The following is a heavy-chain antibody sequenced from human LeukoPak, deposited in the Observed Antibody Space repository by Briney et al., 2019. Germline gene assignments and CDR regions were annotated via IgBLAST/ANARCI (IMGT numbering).Heavy chain of an antibody. V-gene: IGHV3-23*01. CDR3: AKWRSWGLVPDAFDI. D-gene: IGHD3-16*01. J-gene: IGHJ3*02. CDR2: VSGSGGST. CDR1: RFTFSSYA. Sequence: QPGGSLRLSCAASRFTFSSYAMSWVRQAPGKGLEWVSTVSGSGGSTYYADSVKGRFTISRDNSKNTLYLQMNSLRAEDTAVYYCAKWRSWGLVPDAFDIWGQGTMVTVSS.